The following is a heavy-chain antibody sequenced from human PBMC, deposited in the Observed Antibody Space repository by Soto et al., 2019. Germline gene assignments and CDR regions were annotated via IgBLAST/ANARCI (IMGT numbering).Heavy chain of an antibody. D-gene: IGHD2-15*01. CDR3: ANDPRGPYC. J-gene: IGHJ4*02. CDR2: ISGSGDNT. V-gene: IGHV3-23*01. CDR1: ALTLSTYG. Sequence: EVQLLESGGGLVQPGGSLRLSCAASALTLSTYGMSWVRQAPGKGLEWVSGISGSGDNTYYADSVKGRFTISRDSSKTTLSLQMNSLRAEDTAVYYCANDPRGPYCWGQGTLVTVSS.